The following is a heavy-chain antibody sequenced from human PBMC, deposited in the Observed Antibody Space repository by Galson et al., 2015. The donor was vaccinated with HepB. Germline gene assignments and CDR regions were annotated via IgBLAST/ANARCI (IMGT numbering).Heavy chain of an antibody. Sequence: SLRLSCAASGFTFSSYGMHWVRQAPGKGLEWVAVISYDGSNKYYADSVKGRSTISRDNSKNTLYLQMNSLRAEDTAVYYCAKDHERGLELRPFDYWGQGTLVTVSS. D-gene: IGHD1-7*01. CDR2: ISYDGSNK. V-gene: IGHV3-30*18. CDR1: GFTFSSYG. CDR3: AKDHERGLELRPFDY. J-gene: IGHJ4*02.